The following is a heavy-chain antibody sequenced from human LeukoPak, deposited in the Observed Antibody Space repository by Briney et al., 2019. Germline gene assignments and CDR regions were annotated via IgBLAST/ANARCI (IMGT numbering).Heavy chain of an antibody. J-gene: IGHJ1*01. CDR2: ISYDGSNK. Sequence: GESLRLSCAASGFTFSSYGMHWVRQAPGKGLEWVAFISYDGSNKYYADSVKGRFTISRDNSKNTLTLQMNSLRAEDTAVYYCAKDWSYYSEYFHHWGQGTLVTVSS. CDR3: AKDWSYYSEYFHH. CDR1: GFTFSSYG. D-gene: IGHD1-26*01. V-gene: IGHV3-30*18.